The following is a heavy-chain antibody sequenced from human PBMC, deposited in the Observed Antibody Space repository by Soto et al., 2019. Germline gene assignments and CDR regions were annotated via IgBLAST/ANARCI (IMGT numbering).Heavy chain of an antibody. Sequence: QVLLQQWGAGLLKPSETLSLTCAVYGGSLSGNYWTWIRQPPGKGLEWIGNINHSGSTIYNPSLKSRVAISVGXSXNXXFLELSSVTAADTAVYYCARARADYYGSDISYKGGFYYFDLWGQGTLATVSS. V-gene: IGHV4-34*01. CDR1: GGSLSGNY. CDR2: INHSGST. CDR3: ARARADYYGSDISYKGGFYYFDL. J-gene: IGHJ4*02. D-gene: IGHD3-10*01.